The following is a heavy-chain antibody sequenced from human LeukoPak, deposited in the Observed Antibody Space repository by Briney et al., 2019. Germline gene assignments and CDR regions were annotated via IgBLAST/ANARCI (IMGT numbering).Heavy chain of an antibody. Sequence: MASQTLSLTCTVSGGSISSGGYYWTWIRQPPGKGLEWIGYIYHSGSTYYNPSLKSRFTISVDRSKNQFSLKLSSVTAADTAVYYCARVSLVRGAPDYYFDYWGQGTLVTVSS. CDR2: IYHSGST. J-gene: IGHJ4*02. V-gene: IGHV4-30-2*01. CDR1: GGSISSGGYY. CDR3: ARVSLVRGAPDYYFDY. D-gene: IGHD3-10*01.